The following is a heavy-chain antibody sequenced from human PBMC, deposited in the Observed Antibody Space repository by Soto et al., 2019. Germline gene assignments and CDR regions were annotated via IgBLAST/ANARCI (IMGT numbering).Heavy chain of an antibody. V-gene: IGHV4-39*01. CDR1: GGSINTNTYF. CDR3: AGGYPADWSFDL. Sequence: HLQLQESVPGLVKPSETLSITCTVSGGSINTNTYFWGWIRQPPGKGLEWIGSVYYSGTTYSNPYPQSRLTISVDTSKNQFSLTLSSVTAADTAVYFCAGGYPADWSFDLWGRGSLVTVSS. D-gene: IGHD3-22*01. J-gene: IGHJ2*01. CDR2: VYYSGTT.